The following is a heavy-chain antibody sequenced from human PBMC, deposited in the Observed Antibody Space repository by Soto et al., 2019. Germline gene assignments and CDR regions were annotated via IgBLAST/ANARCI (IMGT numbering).Heavy chain of an antibody. CDR2: ISYDGSNK. J-gene: IGHJ5*02. CDR3: SQDRPCFDP. Sequence: QVQLVESGGGVVQPGRSLRLSCAASGFTFSSYGMHWVRQAPGKGLEWVAVISYDGSNKYYAASVKGRFTISRDNSYNTLYLQMNSLRAEDTAVYYCSQDRPCFDPLVQGTLVTVSS. V-gene: IGHV3-30*18. CDR1: GFTFSSYG.